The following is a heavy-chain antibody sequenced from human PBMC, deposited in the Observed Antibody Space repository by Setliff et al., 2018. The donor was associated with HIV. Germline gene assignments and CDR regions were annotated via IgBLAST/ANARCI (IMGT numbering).Heavy chain of an antibody. CDR1: GGSDNSYH. CDR2: IYKSGTT. Sequence: PSETLSLTCSVSGGSDNSYHWRWIRQPPGKGLEWIGYIYKSGTTTYSPSLKIRVTISAGPSKNQFSLKLTSVTAADTAVYYCGRRSETAMASFDSWGQGILVTVSS. J-gene: IGHJ4*02. CDR3: GRRSETAMASFDS. V-gene: IGHV4-59*08. D-gene: IGHD2-21*02.